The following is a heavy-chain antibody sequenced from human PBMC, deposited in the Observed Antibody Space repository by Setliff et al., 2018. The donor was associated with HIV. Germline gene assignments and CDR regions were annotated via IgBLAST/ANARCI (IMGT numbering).Heavy chain of an antibody. CDR1: GFTFSSYS. CDR2: INWNGGST. CDR3: VRDKWLVPDTFDI. V-gene: IGHV3-20*04. J-gene: IGHJ3*02. D-gene: IGHD6-19*01. Sequence: GESLKISCAASGFTFSSYSMSWVRQAPGKGLEWVSGINWNGGSTGYVDSVKGRFTISRDNAKNSLYLQMNSLRAEDMALYYCVRDKWLVPDTFDIWGQGTTVTVSS.